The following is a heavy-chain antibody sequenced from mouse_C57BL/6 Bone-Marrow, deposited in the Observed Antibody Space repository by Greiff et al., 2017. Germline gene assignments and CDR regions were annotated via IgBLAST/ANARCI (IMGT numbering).Heavy chain of an antibody. CDR2: ISNGGGST. CDR3: ARPDDGYYPGYFDY. Sequence: EVKLMESGGGLVQPGGSLKLSCAASGFTFSDYYMYWVRQTPEKRLEWVAYISNGGGSTYYPDTVKGRFTISRDNAKNTLYLQMSRLKSEDTAMYYCARPDDGYYPGYFDYWGQGTTLTVSS. D-gene: IGHD2-3*01. CDR1: GFTFSDYY. V-gene: IGHV5-12*01. J-gene: IGHJ2*01.